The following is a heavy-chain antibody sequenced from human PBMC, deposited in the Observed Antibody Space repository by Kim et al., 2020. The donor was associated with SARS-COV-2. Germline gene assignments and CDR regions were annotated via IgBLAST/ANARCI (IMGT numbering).Heavy chain of an antibody. J-gene: IGHJ2*01. V-gene: IGHV4-61*02. CDR3: ARGPISSNWYFDL. CDR2: IYTSGST. CDR1: GDSISGSPYY. Sequence: SETLSLTCTVSGDSISGSPYYWNWIRQPAGKGLEWIGRIYTSGSTNYNPSLRSRVTISVDPSKNHFSLRLSSVTAADTAVYYCARGPISSNWYFDLWGRGTLVTVSS. D-gene: IGHD2-8*01.